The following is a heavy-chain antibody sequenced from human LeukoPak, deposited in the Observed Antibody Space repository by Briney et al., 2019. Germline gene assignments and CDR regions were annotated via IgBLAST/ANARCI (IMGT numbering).Heavy chain of an antibody. Sequence: HPGGSLRLSCAASRFTFSNYWMHWVRQAPGKGLVWVSRINSDGSGTTYADSVKGRFTISRDNAKNTLYLQMNSLRAGDTAVYYCARAGDYGDYTTHYFDYWAQGTLVTVSS. CDR2: INSDGSGT. V-gene: IGHV3-74*01. CDR3: ARAGDYGDYTTHYFDY. J-gene: IGHJ4*02. CDR1: RFTFSNYW. D-gene: IGHD4-17*01.